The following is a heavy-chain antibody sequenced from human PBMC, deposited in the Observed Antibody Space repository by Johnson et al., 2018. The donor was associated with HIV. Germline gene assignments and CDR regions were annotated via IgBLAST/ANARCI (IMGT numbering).Heavy chain of an antibody. CDR3: ARDAGQWLDDAFDI. Sequence: VQLVESGGGVVQPGRSLRLSCAASGFTVSSNYMSWVRQAPEKGLEWVSVIYSGGSTYYADSVKGRFTISRYNSKNTLYLQMNSLRAEDTAVYYCARDAGQWLDDAFDIWGQGTMVTVSS. J-gene: IGHJ3*02. CDR2: IYSGGST. D-gene: IGHD6-19*01. V-gene: IGHV3-66*01. CDR1: GFTVSSNY.